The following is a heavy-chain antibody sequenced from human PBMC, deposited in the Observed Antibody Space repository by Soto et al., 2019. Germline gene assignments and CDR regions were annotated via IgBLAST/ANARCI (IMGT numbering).Heavy chain of an antibody. CDR2: ISGGASDK. Sequence: EVQLVESGGGLVQPGGSLRLSCEASGFMFSAYWMSWVCQDPRKGLEWVATISGGASDKFYVDSVKGRVTISRDDAKNSLYLQMNSLRDEDTAVYYCVREDWQRFDHWGQGTLVTVSS. V-gene: IGHV3-7*01. D-gene: IGHD6-25*01. CDR3: VREDWQRFDH. CDR1: GFMFSAYW. J-gene: IGHJ4*02.